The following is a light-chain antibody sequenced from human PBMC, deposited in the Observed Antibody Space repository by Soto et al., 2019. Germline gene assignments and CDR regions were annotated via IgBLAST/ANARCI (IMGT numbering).Light chain of an antibody. CDR1: QSVSSY. V-gene: IGKV3-11*01. CDR2: DAS. CDR3: QQRSNWPT. Sequence: EIVFTQSPATLPLSPGERDTLSCRASQSVSSYLAWYQQKPGQAPRLLIYDASNRATGIPARFSGSGSGTDFTLTISSLEPEDFAVYYCQQRSNWPTFGGGTKVDIK. J-gene: IGKJ4*01.